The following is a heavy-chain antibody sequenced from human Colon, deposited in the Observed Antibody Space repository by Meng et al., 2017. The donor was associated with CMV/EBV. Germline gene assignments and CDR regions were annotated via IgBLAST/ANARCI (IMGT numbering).Heavy chain of an antibody. CDR3: ARDLISGTYSGYESDLGP. J-gene: IGHJ5*02. D-gene: IGHD5-12*01. V-gene: IGHV3-48*03. Sequence: SLKLSCVASGFAFSSYEMNWVRQAPGKGLGWVAYFSSAGGDRYYADSVKGRFTISRHNAQRSLYLEMNSLSGDDTAVYYCARDLISGTYSGYESDLGPWGQGTLVTVSS. CDR2: FSSAGGDR. CDR1: GFAFSSYE.